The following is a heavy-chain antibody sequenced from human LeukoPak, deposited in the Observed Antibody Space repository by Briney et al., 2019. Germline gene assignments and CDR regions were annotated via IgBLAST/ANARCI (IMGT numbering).Heavy chain of an antibody. CDR1: GFTVSSNY. Sequence: GGSLRLSCAASGFTVSSNYMSWVRQAPGQGLEWVSIIYSAGSTYYADSVKGRFTISRDNAKNTLYLQMNSLRAEDTAVYYCARDDYGGTRYWGQGTLVTVSS. V-gene: IGHV3-66*01. CDR3: ARDDYGGTRY. J-gene: IGHJ4*02. D-gene: IGHD4/OR15-4a*01. CDR2: IYSAGST.